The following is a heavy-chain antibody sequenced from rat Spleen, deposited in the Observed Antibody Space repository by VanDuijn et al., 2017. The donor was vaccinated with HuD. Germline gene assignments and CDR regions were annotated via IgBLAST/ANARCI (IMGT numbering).Heavy chain of an antibody. CDR1: GFTFSSFS. Sequence: EVQLVETGGGLVQPGRSLKLSCAASGFTFSSFSMAWVRQAPKKGLEWVATITSGGSNIYSPDSVKGRFTISRDNAKSTLYLQMDSLRSEDTATYYCAKDYYSGGYWGQGVMVTVSS. CDR3: AKDYYSGGY. J-gene: IGHJ2*01. CDR2: ITSGGSNI. D-gene: IGHD1-1*01. V-gene: IGHV5-25*01.